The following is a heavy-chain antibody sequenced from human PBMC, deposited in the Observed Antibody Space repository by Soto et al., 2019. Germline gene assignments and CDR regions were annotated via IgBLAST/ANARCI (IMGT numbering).Heavy chain of an antibody. Sequence: PGGSLRLSXAASGVSFISYVMHWVRQAPGKGLEWVAVISYDGSNKYYADSVKGRFTISRDNSKNTLYLQMNSLRAEDTAVYYCAREFGYYYDSSGSFDPWGQGTLVTGSS. CDR3: AREFGYYYDSSGSFDP. CDR2: ISYDGSNK. J-gene: IGHJ5*02. D-gene: IGHD3-22*01. CDR1: GVSFISYV. V-gene: IGHV3-30-3*01.